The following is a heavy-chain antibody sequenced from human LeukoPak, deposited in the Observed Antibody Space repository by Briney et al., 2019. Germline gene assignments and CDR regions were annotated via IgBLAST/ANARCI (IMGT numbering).Heavy chain of an antibody. CDR1: GFSFSAYS. J-gene: IGHJ3*02. CDR3: AKDRWTTTVADAFDI. Sequence: NPGGSLRLSCAVSGFSFSAYSMNWVRQAPGKGLEWVSYINSISNEIWYADSVKGRFTISRDNSKNTLYLQMNGLRAEDTAVYYCAKDRWTTTVADAFDIWGRGTMVTVAS. CDR2: INSISNEI. D-gene: IGHD1/OR15-1a*01. V-gene: IGHV3-21*05.